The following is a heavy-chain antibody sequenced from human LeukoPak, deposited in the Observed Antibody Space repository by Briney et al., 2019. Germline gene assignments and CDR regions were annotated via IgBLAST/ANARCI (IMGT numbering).Heavy chain of an antibody. CDR3: ARQPRRFGALTPIDY. D-gene: IGHD3-10*01. CDR2: IDPSDSYT. V-gene: IGHV5-10-1*01. J-gene: IGHJ4*02. Sequence: GESLKISCKGSGYSFTSYWISWVRQMPGKGLEWMGRIDPSDSYTNYSPSFQGHVTISADKSISTAYLQWSSLKASDTAMYYCARQPRRFGALTPIDYWGLGTLVTVSS. CDR1: GYSFTSYW.